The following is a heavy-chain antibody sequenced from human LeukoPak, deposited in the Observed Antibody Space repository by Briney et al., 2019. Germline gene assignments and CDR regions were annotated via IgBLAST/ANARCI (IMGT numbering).Heavy chain of an antibody. Sequence: KTSETLSLTCTVSGGSISSGGYYWSWIRQHPGKGLEWIGYIYYSGSTYYNPSLKSRVTISVDTSKNQFSLKLSSVTAADTAVYYCARDPAYDFWSGYSLPQVWGQGTLVTVSS. CDR1: GGSISSGGYY. V-gene: IGHV4-31*03. CDR2: IYYSGST. D-gene: IGHD3-3*01. J-gene: IGHJ4*02. CDR3: ARDPAYDFWSGYSLPQV.